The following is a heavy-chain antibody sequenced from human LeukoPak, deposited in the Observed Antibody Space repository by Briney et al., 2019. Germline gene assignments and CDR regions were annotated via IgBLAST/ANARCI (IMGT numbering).Heavy chain of an antibody. CDR3: ARTGAAYYYYYMDV. CDR2: IYTSGST. D-gene: IGHD6-13*01. CDR1: GGSISSGSYY. V-gene: IGHV4-61*02. J-gene: IGHJ6*03. Sequence: SETLSLTCTVSGGSISSGSYYWSWIRQPAGKGLEWIGRIYTSGSTNYNPSLKSRVTISVDTSKNQFSLKLSSVTAADTAVYYCARTGAAYYYYYMDVWGKGTTATVSS.